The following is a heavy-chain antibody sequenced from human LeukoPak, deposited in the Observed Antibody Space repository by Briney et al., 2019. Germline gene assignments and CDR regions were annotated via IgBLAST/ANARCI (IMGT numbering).Heavy chain of an antibody. CDR2: ISSSSSTI. D-gene: IGHD6-19*01. Sequence: GGSLRLSCAASGFTFSSYSMNRVRQAPGKGLEWVSYISSSSSTIYYADSVKGRFTISRDNAKNSPYLQMNSLRDEDTAVYYCARGGSGWYGPGRFYYYYGMDVWGQGTTVTVSS. CDR3: ARGGSGWYGPGRFYYYYGMDV. CDR1: GFTFSSYS. V-gene: IGHV3-48*02. J-gene: IGHJ6*02.